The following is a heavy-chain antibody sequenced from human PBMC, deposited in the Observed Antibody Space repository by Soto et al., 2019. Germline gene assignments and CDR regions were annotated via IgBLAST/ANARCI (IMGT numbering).Heavy chain of an antibody. Sequence: EASVKVSCKASGYTLTSYAMHWVRQAKEQRLEWMGWINAGNGNTKYSQKFQGRVTITRDTSASTAYMELSSLRSEDTAVYYCARVGCITIFGVVMEYYYYMDVWGKGTTVTVSS. J-gene: IGHJ6*03. CDR2: INAGNGNT. CDR3: ARVGCITIFGVVMEYYYYMDV. V-gene: IGHV1-3*01. D-gene: IGHD3-3*01. CDR1: GYTLTSYA.